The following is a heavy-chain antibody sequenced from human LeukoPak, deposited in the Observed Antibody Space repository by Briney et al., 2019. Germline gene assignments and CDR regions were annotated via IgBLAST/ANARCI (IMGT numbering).Heavy chain of an antibody. CDR2: FFTGSSS. J-gene: IGHJ3*02. V-gene: IGHV3-66*01. CDR3: SGSRSYYADSVKGRFTISRDNTKNTLYLQMSSLRAEETAVYFCARYYDSSGYYPVAFDS. Sequence: GGSLRLSCAASGXTVSSNYMNWVRQAPGKGLEWVSVFFTGSSSSHAAPVKGRFPISRRNSNNTLFFQMNSLECERTAPVIFSGSRSYYADSVKGRFTISRDNTKNTLYLQMSSLRAEETAVYFCARYYDSSGYYPVAFDSWGQGTMVTVAS. D-gene: IGHD2-2*01. CDR1: GXTVSSNY.